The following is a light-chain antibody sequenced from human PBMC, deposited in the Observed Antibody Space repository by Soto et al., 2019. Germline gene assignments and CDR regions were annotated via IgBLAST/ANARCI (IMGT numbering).Light chain of an antibody. CDR2: EDN. Sequence: NFMLTQPHSVSESPGKTVTISCTRSSGSIASNYVPWYQQRPGSAATTVIYEDNQRPSGVPDRFSGSIDSSSNSASLTISGLKTEDEADYCCQSYDSSKGVFGGGTKLTVL. J-gene: IGLJ2*01. V-gene: IGLV6-57*03. CDR3: QSYDSSKGV. CDR1: SGSIASNY.